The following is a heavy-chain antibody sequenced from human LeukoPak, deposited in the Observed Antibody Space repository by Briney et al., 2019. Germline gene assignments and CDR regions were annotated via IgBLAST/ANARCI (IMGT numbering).Heavy chain of an antibody. D-gene: IGHD3-10*01. J-gene: IGHJ5*02. V-gene: IGHV4-59*01. CDR2: IYYSGST. CDR1: GGSISSYY. CDR3: ARVAYGSGSYGYNWFDP. Sequence: SETLSLTCTVFGGSISSYYWSWIRQPPGKGLEWIGYIYYSGSTNYNPSLKSRVTISVDTSKNQFSLKLSSVTAADTAVYYCARVAYGSGSYGYNWFDPWGQGTLVTVSS.